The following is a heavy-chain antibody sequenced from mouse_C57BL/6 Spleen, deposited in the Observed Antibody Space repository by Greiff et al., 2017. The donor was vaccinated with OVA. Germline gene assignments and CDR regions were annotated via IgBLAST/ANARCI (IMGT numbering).Heavy chain of an antibody. V-gene: IGHV1-53*01. CDR2: INPSNGGT. CDR1: GYTFTSYW. Sequence: QVQLQQPGTELVKPGASVKLSCKASGYTFTSYWMHWVKQRPGQGLEWIGNINPSNGGTNYNEKFKSKATLTVDKSSRTAYMQLRSMTSEDYSFYNCARGTYGSSSWFAYWGQGTLVTVSA. CDR3: ARGTYGSSSWFAY. D-gene: IGHD1-1*01. J-gene: IGHJ3*01.